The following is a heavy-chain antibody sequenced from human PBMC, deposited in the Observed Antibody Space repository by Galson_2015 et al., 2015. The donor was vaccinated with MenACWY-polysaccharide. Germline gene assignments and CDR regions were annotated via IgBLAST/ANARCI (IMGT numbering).Heavy chain of an antibody. CDR3: ARDPVDGSGHFDY. CDR1: GFTFSNYW. V-gene: IGHV3-7*01. D-gene: IGHD6-19*01. CDR2: IKQDGSEK. J-gene: IGHJ4*02. Sequence: SLRLSCAASGFTFSNYWMSWVRQAPGKGLEWVANIKQDGSEKYYVDSVKGRFTISRDNTKNTVWLQMNSLRVEDTAVYYCARDPVDGSGHFDYWGQGTLVTVSS.